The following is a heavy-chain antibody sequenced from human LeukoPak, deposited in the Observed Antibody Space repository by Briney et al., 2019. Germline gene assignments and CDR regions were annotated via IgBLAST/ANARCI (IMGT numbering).Heavy chain of an antibody. CDR2: ISPTGEGT. CDR1: GFAFSNTG. D-gene: IGHD4-17*01. J-gene: IGHJ4*02. Sequence: GGSLRLSCATSGFAFSNTGMTLLRQAPDRGLEWVSTISPTGEGTHYADSVKGRFTISRDNSKNTLSLFMDSLRADDTATYYCSRDAGGAWPFDYWGQGTRVIVSS. CDR3: SRDAGGAWPFDY. V-gene: IGHV3-23*01.